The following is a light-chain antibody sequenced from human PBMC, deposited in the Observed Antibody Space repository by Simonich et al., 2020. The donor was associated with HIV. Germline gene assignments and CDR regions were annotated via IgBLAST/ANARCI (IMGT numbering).Light chain of an antibody. CDR2: GAS. J-gene: IGKJ1*01. CDR1: QSVSSN. V-gene: IGKV3-15*01. CDR3: QEYNNWPPWT. Sequence: EIVMTQSPATLSVAPGERAPPSRRATQSVSSNLTWYQQKPGQTPRLLIYGASTRATGIPARFSGSGSGTEFTLTISSLQSEDFAVYYCQEYNNWPPWTFGQGTKVEIK.